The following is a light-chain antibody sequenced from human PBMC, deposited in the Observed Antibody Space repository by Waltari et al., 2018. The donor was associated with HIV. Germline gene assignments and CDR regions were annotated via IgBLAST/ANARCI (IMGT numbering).Light chain of an antibody. CDR1: QGIHNY. CDR3: QKYNSALT. CDR2: AAS. Sequence: DVQMTQSPSSLSASVGDRVTITCRASQGIHNYLAWYQQKPWKPPKLLIYAASTLQSGVPSLFIGSGSGTDFSLTISNLQPGDVATYYCQKYNSALTFGGGTKVEV. V-gene: IGKV1-27*01. J-gene: IGKJ4*01.